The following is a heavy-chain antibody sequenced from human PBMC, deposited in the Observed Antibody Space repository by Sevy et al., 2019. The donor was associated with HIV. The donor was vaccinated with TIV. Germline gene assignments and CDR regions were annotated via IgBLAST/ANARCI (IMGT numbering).Heavy chain of an antibody. J-gene: IGHJ5*02. CDR1: GFTFSSYW. Sequence: GGSLRLSCAASGFTFSSYWMHWVRQAPGKGLVWVSRINSDGSSTSYADSVKGRFTISRDNAKNTLYLQMNSLRAEDTAVYYCARELVLRYFDWWDPNWFDPWGQGTLVTVSS. V-gene: IGHV3-74*01. D-gene: IGHD3-9*01. CDR3: ARELVLRYFDWWDPNWFDP. CDR2: INSDGSST.